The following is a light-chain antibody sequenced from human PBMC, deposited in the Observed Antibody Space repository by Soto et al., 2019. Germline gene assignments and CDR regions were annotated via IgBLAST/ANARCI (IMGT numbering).Light chain of an antibody. CDR1: QSVSSY. Sequence: EIVLTQSPATLSLSPGERATLSCRASQSVSSYLAWYQQKPGQAPRLLIYDASNRATGIPARFSGSGSGTDFTLPISSLEPEDFAVYYCQQRSNWPYTFGQGTKVDIK. J-gene: IGKJ2*01. CDR3: QQRSNWPYT. V-gene: IGKV3-11*01. CDR2: DAS.